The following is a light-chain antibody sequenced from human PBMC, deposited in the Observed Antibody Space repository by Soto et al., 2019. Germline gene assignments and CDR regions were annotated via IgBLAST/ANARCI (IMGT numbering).Light chain of an antibody. V-gene: IGLV2-14*01. CDR1: SSDVGAYNL. J-gene: IGLJ1*01. Sequence: QSALTQPASVSGSPGQSVTISCTGTSSDVGAYNLVSWYQQYPGKAPKLMIYEVSNRPSGVSNRFSGSKSGNTASLTISGLQAEDEADYYCSSYTSSSILYVFGTGTKVTVL. CDR3: SSYTSSSILYV. CDR2: EVS.